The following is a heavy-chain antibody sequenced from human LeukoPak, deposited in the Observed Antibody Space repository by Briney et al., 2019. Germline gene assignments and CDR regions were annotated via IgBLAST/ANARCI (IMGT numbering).Heavy chain of an antibody. V-gene: IGHV4-59*08. CDR1: GGSVSSYF. D-gene: IGHD6-13*01. CDR2: IYYSGST. CDR3: ARQGVAAAGYYFDY. J-gene: IGHJ4*02. Sequence: SETLSLTCTVSGGSVSSYFWSWIRQPPGKGLEWIGYIYYSGSTNYNPSLKSRVTISVDTSKNQFSLKLTSVTAADTAVYYCARQGVAAAGYYFDYWGQGILVTVSS.